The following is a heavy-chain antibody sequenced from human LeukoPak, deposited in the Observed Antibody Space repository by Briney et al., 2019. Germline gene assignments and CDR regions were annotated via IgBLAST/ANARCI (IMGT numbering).Heavy chain of an antibody. CDR3: ARDFFPRIVVVPAAVFDV. CDR2: INWNIGST. CDR1: GFTFCDLG. Sequence: GSLRLSWAASGFTFCDLGMGWVRQAPGKGLGWGSGINWNIGSTGYADSVKGRFTISRDNAKNSLYLQMNSLRAEDTALYYCARDFFPRIVVVPAAVFDVWGLGTIVTVSS. D-gene: IGHD2-2*01. J-gene: IGHJ3*01. V-gene: IGHV3-20*04.